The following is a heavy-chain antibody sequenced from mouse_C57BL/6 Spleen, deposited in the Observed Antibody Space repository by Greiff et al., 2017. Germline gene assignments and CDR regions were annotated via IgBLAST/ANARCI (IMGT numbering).Heavy chain of an antibody. V-gene: IGHV1-69*01. CDR2: IDPSDSYT. J-gene: IGHJ2*01. D-gene: IGHD1-1*02. CDR3: ARPGTMATAGVFDY. CDR1: GYTFTSYW. Sequence: QVQLQQPGAELVMPGASVKLSCKASGYTFTSYWMHWVKQRPGQGLEWIGEIDPSDSYTNYNQKFKGKSTLTVDKSSSTAYMQRSSLTSEDSAVYYCARPGTMATAGVFDYWGQGTTLTVSS.